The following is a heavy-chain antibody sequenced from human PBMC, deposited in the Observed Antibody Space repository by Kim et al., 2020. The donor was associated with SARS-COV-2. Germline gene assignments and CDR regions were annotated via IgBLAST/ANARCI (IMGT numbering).Heavy chain of an antibody. D-gene: IGHD5-12*01. CDR3: VSAGRDGYNPLNY. Sequence: GGSLRLSCAASGFTFSSYAMTWVRQAPGKGLEFLSIIYSGGSSTYYADSVKGRFIISRDNSKNMLFLQMNSLRAEDTAVYYCVSAGRDGYNPLNYWGQG. V-gene: IGHV3-23*03. J-gene: IGHJ4*02. CDR2: IYSGGSST. CDR1: GFTFSSYA.